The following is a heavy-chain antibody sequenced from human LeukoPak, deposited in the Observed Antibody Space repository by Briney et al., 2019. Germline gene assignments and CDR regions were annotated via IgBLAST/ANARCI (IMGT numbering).Heavy chain of an antibody. J-gene: IGHJ4*02. CDR2: TYYRSKWYN. D-gene: IGHD6-13*01. Sequence: SPTLSLTCAISGDSVSSNSAAWNWIRQSPSRGLEWLGRTYYRSKWYNDYAVSVKSRITINPDTSKNQFSLQLNSVTPEDTAVYYCARESLGYSSSWYEIFFDYWGQGALVTVSS. CDR3: ARESLGYSSSWYEIFFDY. V-gene: IGHV6-1*01. CDR1: GDSVSSNSAA.